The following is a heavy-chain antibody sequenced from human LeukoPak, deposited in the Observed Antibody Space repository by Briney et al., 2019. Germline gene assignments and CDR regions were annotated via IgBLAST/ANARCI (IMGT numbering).Heavy chain of an antibody. D-gene: IGHD5-18*01. CDR3: ASGQLWGVFDI. CDR2: ISYDGSNK. Sequence: GGSLRLSCAASGFTFSIYAMSWVRQAPGKGLEWVAVISYDGSNKYYADSVKGRFTISRDNSKNTLYLQMNSLRAEDTAVYYCASGQLWGVFDIWGQGTMVTVSS. J-gene: IGHJ3*02. CDR1: GFTFSIYA. V-gene: IGHV3-30-3*01.